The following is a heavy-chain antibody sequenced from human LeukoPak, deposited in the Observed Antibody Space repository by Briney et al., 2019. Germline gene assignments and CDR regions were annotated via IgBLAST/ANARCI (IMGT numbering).Heavy chain of an antibody. CDR2: INHSGST. CDR3: AKDRRYFDWPDAFDI. Sequence: SETLSLTCAVYGGSFSGYYWSWIRQPPGKGLEWIGEINHSGSTNYNPSLKSRVTISVDTSKNQFSLKLSSVTAEDTAVYYCAKDRRYFDWPDAFDIWSQGTMVTVSS. CDR1: GGSFSGYY. D-gene: IGHD3-9*01. J-gene: IGHJ3*02. V-gene: IGHV4-34*01.